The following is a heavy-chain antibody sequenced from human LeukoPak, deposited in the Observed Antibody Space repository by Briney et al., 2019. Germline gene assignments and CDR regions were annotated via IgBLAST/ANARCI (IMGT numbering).Heavy chain of an antibody. J-gene: IGHJ5*02. V-gene: IGHV3-23*01. D-gene: IGHD4-17*01. CDR1: GFTFSTYA. CDR3: AKDYGRDYGDGSWFDP. Sequence: GGSLRLSCATSGFTFSTYAMSWVRQAPGKGLEWVSAISDSGGSTYYAESVKGRFTVSRDNSKNTLYLQMNSLRAEDTAVYYCAKDYGRDYGDGSWFDPWGQGTLVTVSS. CDR2: ISDSGGST.